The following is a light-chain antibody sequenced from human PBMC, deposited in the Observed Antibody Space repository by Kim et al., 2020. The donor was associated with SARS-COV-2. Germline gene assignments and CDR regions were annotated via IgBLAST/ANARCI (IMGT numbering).Light chain of an antibody. V-gene: IGLV1-47*01. CDR2: RNL. Sequence: NVIISCSGSYSNIGRNYVQWYQRVPVTAPKLLIYRNLQRPSGVPDRFSGSKSGTSASLAISGLRSEDEADYYCSSWDDTLGGHAIFGGGTQLTVL. J-gene: IGLJ2*01. CDR1: YSNIGRNY. CDR3: SSWDDTLGGHAI.